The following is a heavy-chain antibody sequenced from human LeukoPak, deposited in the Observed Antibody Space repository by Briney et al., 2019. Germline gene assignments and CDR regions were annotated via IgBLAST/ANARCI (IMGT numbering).Heavy chain of an antibody. CDR2: ISTGSGYI. CDR3: ARAGGGWYSAY. V-gene: IGHV3-21*01. Sequence: GGSLRLSCTTSGFTFSSYSMNWVRQAPGKGLEWVSSISTGSGYIYYADSLKGRFTISRDNAKNSLFLQMNSLRAEDTAVYYCARAGGGWYSAYWGQGTLVTVSS. CDR1: GFTFSSYS. D-gene: IGHD6-19*01. J-gene: IGHJ4*02.